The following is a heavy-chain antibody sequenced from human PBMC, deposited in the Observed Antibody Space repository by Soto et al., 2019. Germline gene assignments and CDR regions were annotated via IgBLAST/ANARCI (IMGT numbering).Heavy chain of an antibody. D-gene: IGHD3-22*01. CDR1: GGSISGYY. J-gene: IGHJ4*02. V-gene: IGHV4-59*01. CDR2: IYYGGST. Sequence: PSETLSLTCTVSGGSISGYYWSWIRQPPGKGLEWIGYIYYGGSTNYSPSLKSRVTISVDTSKNQFSLKLSSVTAADTAVYYCAREGSYDSNRYYYFWGQGTLVTSPQ. CDR3: AREGSYDSNRYYYF.